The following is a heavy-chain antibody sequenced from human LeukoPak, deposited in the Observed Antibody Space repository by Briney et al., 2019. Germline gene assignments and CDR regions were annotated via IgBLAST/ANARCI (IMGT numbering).Heavy chain of an antibody. CDR3: ARGPAPMIRDYCMDV. Sequence: SETLSLTCTVSGGSISSYYWSWIRQPPGKGLEWIGYIYYSGSTNYNPSLKSRVTISVDTSKNQFSLKLSSVTAADTAVYYCARGPAPMIRDYCMDVWGKGTTVTVSS. V-gene: IGHV4-59*01. J-gene: IGHJ6*03. CDR1: GGSISSYY. CDR2: IYYSGST. D-gene: IGHD3-10*01.